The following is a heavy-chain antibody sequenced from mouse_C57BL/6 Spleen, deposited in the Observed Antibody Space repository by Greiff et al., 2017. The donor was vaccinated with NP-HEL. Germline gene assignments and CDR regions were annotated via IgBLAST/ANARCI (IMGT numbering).Heavy chain of an antibody. Sequence: VQLQQPGAELVMPGASVKLSCKASGYTFTSYWMHWVKQRPGQGLEWIGEIDPSDSYTNYNQKFKGKSTLTVDKSSSTAYMQLSSLTSEDSAVYYCARKGAFITTVVAPYYYAMDYWGQGTSVTVSS. D-gene: IGHD1-1*01. V-gene: IGHV1-69*01. CDR1: GYTFTSYW. J-gene: IGHJ4*01. CDR3: ARKGAFITTVVAPYYYAMDY. CDR2: IDPSDSYT.